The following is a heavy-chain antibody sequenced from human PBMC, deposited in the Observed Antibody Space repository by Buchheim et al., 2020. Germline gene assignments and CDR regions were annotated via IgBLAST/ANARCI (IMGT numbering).Heavy chain of an antibody. D-gene: IGHD3-22*01. CDR3: ARAGGDYDSSGYSDY. CDR1: GFTFSSYG. J-gene: IGHJ4*02. Sequence: QVQLVESGGGVVQPGRSLRLSCAASGFTFSSYGMHWVRQAPGKGLEWVAVIWYDGSNKYYADSVKGRFTISRDNSKNTLYLQMNSLRAEDTAVYYCARAGGDYDSSGYSDYWGQGTL. V-gene: IGHV3-33*01. CDR2: IWYDGSNK.